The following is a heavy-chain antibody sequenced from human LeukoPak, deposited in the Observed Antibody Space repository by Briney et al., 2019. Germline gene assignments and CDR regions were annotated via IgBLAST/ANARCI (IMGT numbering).Heavy chain of an antibody. V-gene: IGHV3-48*01. D-gene: IGHD5-18*01. J-gene: IGHJ4*02. CDR2: ISGSSKTI. Sequence: GGSLRLSCAASGFTFSSYSMIWVRQAPGKGLEWVSYISGSSKTIYYADSVKGRFTISRDNGKSSLYLQMSSLRVEDTAVYYCARAPSGNKYGSDYWGQGTLVTVSS. CDR3: ARAPSGNKYGSDY. CDR1: GFTFSSYS.